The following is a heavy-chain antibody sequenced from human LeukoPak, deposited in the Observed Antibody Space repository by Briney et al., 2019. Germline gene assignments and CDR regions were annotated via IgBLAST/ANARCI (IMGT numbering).Heavy chain of an antibody. Sequence: SQTLSLTCTVSGGSISSGSYYWSWIWQPAGKGLEWIGRIYTSGSTNYNPSLKSRVTISVDTSKNQFSLKLSSVTAADTAVYYCARGVTMDVWGKGTTVTVSS. CDR1: GGSISSGSYY. V-gene: IGHV4-61*02. CDR3: ARGVTMDV. CDR2: IYTSGST. J-gene: IGHJ6*03. D-gene: IGHD4-11*01.